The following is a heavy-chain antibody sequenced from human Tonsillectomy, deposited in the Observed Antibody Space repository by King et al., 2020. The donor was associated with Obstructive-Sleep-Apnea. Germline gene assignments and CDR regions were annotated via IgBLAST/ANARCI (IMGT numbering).Heavy chain of an antibody. D-gene: IGHD1-26*01. V-gene: IGHV3-43*01. Sequence: VQLVESGGVVVQPGGSLRLSCAASGLNFDDYTMHWVRQAPGKGLGWVSLISWDGGSTYYADSVTGRFTTSRDRSKNSLYLQMNSLRTEDTALYYCAKSSGSYYYYYDMDVWGQGTTVTVSS. CDR1: GLNFDDYT. J-gene: IGHJ6*02. CDR2: ISWDGGST. CDR3: AKSSGSYYYYYDMDV.